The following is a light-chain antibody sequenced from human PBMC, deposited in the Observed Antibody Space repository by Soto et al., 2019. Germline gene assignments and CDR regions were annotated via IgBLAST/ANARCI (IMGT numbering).Light chain of an antibody. J-gene: IGKJ3*01. CDR2: GAS. CDR3: QQYNTRPPFT. Sequence: EIVMTQSPATLSVSPGERVTLSCRASQSVSRSLAWYQQKPGQAPRLLIYGASTRATGIPARFSGSGSGTEFTLTIRSLQSEDFSVYYCQQYNTRPPFTFGPGTKVDIK. CDR1: QSVSRS. V-gene: IGKV3-15*01.